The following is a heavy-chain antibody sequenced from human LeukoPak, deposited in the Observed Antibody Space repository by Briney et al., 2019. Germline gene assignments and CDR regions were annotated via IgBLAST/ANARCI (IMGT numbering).Heavy chain of an antibody. Sequence: SETLSLTCAVYGGSFSGYYWSWIRQPPGKGLEWIGEINHSGSTNYNPSLKSRVTISVDTSKNQFSLKLNSLTAADTAVYYCAANGYYSIDVWGKGTTVTVSS. CDR3: AANGYYSIDV. CDR1: GGSFSGYY. V-gene: IGHV4-34*01. J-gene: IGHJ6*03. CDR2: INHSGST. D-gene: IGHD2-8*01.